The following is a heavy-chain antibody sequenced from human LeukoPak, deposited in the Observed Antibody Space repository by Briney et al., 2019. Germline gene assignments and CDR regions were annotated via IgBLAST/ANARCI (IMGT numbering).Heavy chain of an antibody. Sequence: PSETLSLTCTVSGGSISSYYWSWIRQPAGKGLEWIGRIYTSGSTNYNPSLKSRVTMSVDTSKNQFSLKLSSVTAADTAVYYCARDASYYYDSSGYPLYYFDYWGQGTLVTVSS. CDR3: ARDASYYYDSSGYPLYYFDY. CDR1: GGSISSYY. J-gene: IGHJ4*02. CDR2: IYTSGST. V-gene: IGHV4-4*07. D-gene: IGHD3-22*01.